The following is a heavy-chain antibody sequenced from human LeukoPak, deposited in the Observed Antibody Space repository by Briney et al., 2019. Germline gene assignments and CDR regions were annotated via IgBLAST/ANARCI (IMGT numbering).Heavy chain of an antibody. J-gene: IGHJ5*02. CDR1: GFTFSSYG. D-gene: IGHD4-17*01. CDR2: IAYSGTYT. CDR3: AREGSGDYAWFDL. Sequence: PGGSLRLSCAASGFTFSSYGMHWVRQAPGKGLEWVSSIAYSGTYTYYADSVKGRFTISRDNAKNSLYLQMNSLRAEDTAVYYCAREGSGDYAWFDLWGQGTLVTVSS. V-gene: IGHV3-21*01.